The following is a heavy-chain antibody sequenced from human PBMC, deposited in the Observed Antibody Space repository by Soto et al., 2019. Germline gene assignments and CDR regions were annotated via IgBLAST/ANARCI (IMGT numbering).Heavy chain of an antibody. CDR1: GYTFTSYY. J-gene: IGHJ6*02. V-gene: IGHV1-46*01. CDR3: ASPARLGGYCSGGSCYRGAGWYYYSMDV. D-gene: IGHD2-15*01. CDR2: INPSGGST. Sequence: GASVKVSCKASGYTFTSYYMHWVRQAPGQGLEWMGIINPSGGSTSYAQKFQGRVTMTRDTSTSTVYMELSSLRSEDTAVYYCASPARLGGYCSGGSCYRGAGWYYYSMDVWGQGTTVTVSS.